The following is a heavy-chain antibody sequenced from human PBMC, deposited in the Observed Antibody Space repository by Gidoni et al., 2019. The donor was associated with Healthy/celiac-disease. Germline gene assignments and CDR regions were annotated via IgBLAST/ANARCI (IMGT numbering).Heavy chain of an antibody. CDR2: ISSSSSYI. D-gene: IGHD6-6*01. Sequence: EVQLVESGGGLVKPGGSLRLSCAASGFTFSSYSMNWVRQAPGKGLEWVSSISSSSSYIYYADSVKGRFTISRDNAIKSLYLQMNSLRAEDTAVYYCARDLGVQGHWGQGTLVTVSS. CDR1: GFTFSSYS. J-gene: IGHJ4*02. CDR3: ARDLGVQGH. V-gene: IGHV3-21*01.